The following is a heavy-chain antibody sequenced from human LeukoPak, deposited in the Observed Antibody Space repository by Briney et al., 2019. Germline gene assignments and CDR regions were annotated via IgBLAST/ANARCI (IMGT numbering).Heavy chain of an antibody. CDR1: GFTFSSSG. J-gene: IGHJ4*02. V-gene: IGHV3-30*02. CDR3: AKETRGSYSNY. CDR2: ISYDGSNR. Sequence: GGSLRLSCAASGFTFSSSGMHWVRQAPGKGLEWVAFISYDGSNRYYADSVKGRFTISRDNSKNTLYLQMNSLRAEDTAVYYCAKETRGSYSNYWGQGTLVTVSS. D-gene: IGHD5-12*01.